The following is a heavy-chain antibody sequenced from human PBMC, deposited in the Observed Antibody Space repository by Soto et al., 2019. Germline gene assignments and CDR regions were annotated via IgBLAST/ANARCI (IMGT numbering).Heavy chain of an antibody. J-gene: IGHJ6*02. Sequence: GGSLRLSCAASGFTFSSYAMQWVRQAPGKGLEGVAVIPYDGSNKYYADSVKGRFTISRDNAKNTLYLQMNSLRAEDTAVYHCASDGGYSGEYYGMDVSGQGTTVTLAS. CDR3: ASDGGYSGEYYGMDV. V-gene: IGHV3-30-3*01. D-gene: IGHD5-12*01. CDR2: IPYDGSNK. CDR1: GFTFSSYA.